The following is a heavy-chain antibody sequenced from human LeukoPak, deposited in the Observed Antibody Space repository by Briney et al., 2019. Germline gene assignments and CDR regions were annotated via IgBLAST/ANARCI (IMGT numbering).Heavy chain of an antibody. J-gene: IGHJ3*02. CDR1: GFTVSSNY. CDR2: IYSGGST. V-gene: IGHV3-53*01. D-gene: IGHD6-13*01. CDR3: AKPIAARVHRDAFDI. Sequence: PGGSLRLSCAASGFTVSSNYMSWVRQAPGKGLEWVSVIYSGGSTYYADSVKGRFTISRDNSKNTLYLQMNSLRAEDTAVYYCAKPIAARVHRDAFDIWGQGTMVTVSS.